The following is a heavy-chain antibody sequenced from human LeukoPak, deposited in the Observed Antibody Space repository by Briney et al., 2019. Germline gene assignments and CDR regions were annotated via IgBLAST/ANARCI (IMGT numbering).Heavy chain of an antibody. CDR1: GFTFSDYY. Sequence: KSGGSLRLSCAASGFTFSDYYMSWIRQAPGKGLEWVSYISSSGSTIYYADSVKGRFTISRDNAKNSLHLQMNSLRAEDTAVYYCASLYCSGGSCYYYYYMDVWGKGTTVIVS. J-gene: IGHJ6*03. V-gene: IGHV3-11*01. D-gene: IGHD2-15*01. CDR3: ASLYCSGGSCYYYYYMDV. CDR2: ISSSGSTI.